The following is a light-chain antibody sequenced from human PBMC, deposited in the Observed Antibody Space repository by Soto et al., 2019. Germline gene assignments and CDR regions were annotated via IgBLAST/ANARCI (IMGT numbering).Light chain of an antibody. V-gene: IGKV1-39*01. Sequence: DIQLTQSPSSLSASVGDRVTITCRASQTISRNLNWYQQKPGEAPKLLMYVVSSLQGGVPSRFSRSESGTDYTLTISSLQPDDFATYYCQQSYSLPYTFGQGTKLEIK. J-gene: IGKJ2*01. CDR1: QTISRN. CDR2: VVS. CDR3: QQSYSLPYT.